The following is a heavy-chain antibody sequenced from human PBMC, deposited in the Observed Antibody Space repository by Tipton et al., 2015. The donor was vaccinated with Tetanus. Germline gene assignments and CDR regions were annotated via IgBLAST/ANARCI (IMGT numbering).Heavy chain of an antibody. V-gene: IGHV4-30-2*01. D-gene: IGHD3-10*01. CDR2: IYHSGST. Sequence: LRLSCAVSGGSISSGGYSWSWIRQPPGKGLEWIGYIYHSGSTYYNPSLKSRVTISVDRSKNQFSLKLSSVTAADTAVYYCARVVIWFGAPPSHFGYWGQGTLVTVSS. CDR1: GGSISSGGYS. J-gene: IGHJ4*02. CDR3: ARVVIWFGAPPSHFGY.